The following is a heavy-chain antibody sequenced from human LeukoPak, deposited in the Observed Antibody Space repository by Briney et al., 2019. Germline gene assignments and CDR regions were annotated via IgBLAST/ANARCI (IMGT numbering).Heavy chain of an antibody. CDR1: GFTLSSYW. Sequence: GGSLRLSCAASGFTLSSYWMSWVRQAPGKGLEWVANIKQDGSEKYYVDSVKGRFTISRDNSKNTLYLQMNSLRAADTALYYCVQGTRRGAITMVRGVIGKSYYFDSWGQGTLVTVSS. CDR2: IKQDGSEK. V-gene: IGHV3-7*01. CDR3: VQGTRRGAITMVRGVIGKSYYFDS. D-gene: IGHD3-10*01. J-gene: IGHJ4*02.